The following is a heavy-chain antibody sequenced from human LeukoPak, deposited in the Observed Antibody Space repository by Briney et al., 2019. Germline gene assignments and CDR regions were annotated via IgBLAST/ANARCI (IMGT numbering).Heavy chain of an antibody. V-gene: IGHV3-23*01. Sequence: GGSLRLSCAASGFTFSSYAMSWVRQAPGKGLEWVSVISGSGGSTYYADSVKGRFTISRDNSKNTLYLQMNSLRAEDTAVYYCAKDRDSSGYPYYFDYWGQGTLVTVSS. D-gene: IGHD3-22*01. CDR2: ISGSGGST. J-gene: IGHJ4*02. CDR1: GFTFSSYA. CDR3: AKDRDSSGYPYYFDY.